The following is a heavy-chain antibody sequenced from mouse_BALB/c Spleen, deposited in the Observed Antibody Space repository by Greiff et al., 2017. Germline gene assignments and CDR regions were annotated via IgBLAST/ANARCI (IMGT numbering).Heavy chain of an antibody. CDR2: INPSNGGT. D-gene: IGHD2-3*01. Sequence: QVQLQQPGAELVKPGASVKLSCKASGYTFTSYYMYWVKQRPGQGLEWIGGINPSNGGTNFNEKFKSKATLTVDKSSSTAYMQLSSLTSEDSAVYYCTRDDGYSSFDYWGQGTTLTVSS. J-gene: IGHJ2*01. V-gene: IGHV1S81*02. CDR3: TRDDGYSSFDY. CDR1: GYTFTSYY.